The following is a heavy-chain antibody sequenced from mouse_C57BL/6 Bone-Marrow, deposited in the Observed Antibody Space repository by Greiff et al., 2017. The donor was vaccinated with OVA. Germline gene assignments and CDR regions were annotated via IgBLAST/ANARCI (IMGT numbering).Heavy chain of an antibody. CDR3: ARWELGLFDY. Sequence: QVQLKQPGAELVMPGASVKLSCKASGYTFTSYWMHWVKQRPGQGLEWIGEIDPSDSYTNYNQKFKGKSTLTVDKSSSTAYMQLSSLTSEDSAVYYCARWELGLFDYWGQGTTLTVSS. CDR1: GYTFTSYW. CDR2: IDPSDSYT. V-gene: IGHV1-69*01. J-gene: IGHJ2*01. D-gene: IGHD4-1*01.